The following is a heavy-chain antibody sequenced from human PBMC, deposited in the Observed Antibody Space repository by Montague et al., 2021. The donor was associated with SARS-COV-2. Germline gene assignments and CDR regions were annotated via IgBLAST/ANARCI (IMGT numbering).Heavy chain of an antibody. J-gene: IGHJ4*02. CDR3: ARIGGWAGAF. D-gene: IGHD6-19*01. CDR1: GGSFSGYY. Sequence: SETLSLTCAVYGGSFSGYYWSWIRQPRGKGLEWIGEINHSGSTNXNPSLKSRVTISIDTSKNQFSLKLSSVTAADTAVYYCARIGGWAGAFWGQGTLVTVSS. CDR2: INHSGST. V-gene: IGHV4-34*01.